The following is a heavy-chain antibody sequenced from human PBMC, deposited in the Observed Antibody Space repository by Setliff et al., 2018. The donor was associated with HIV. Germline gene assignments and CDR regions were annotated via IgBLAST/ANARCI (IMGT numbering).Heavy chain of an antibody. D-gene: IGHD2-15*01. CDR3: ARKLLTRPNYYGMDV. Sequence: PGGSLRLSCEASGFTFKSYSINWVRQAPGQGLEWVSSISSSSSYIYYADSVKGRFTISRDNAKNSLYLQMNSLRAEDTAVYYCARKLLTRPNYYGMDVWGQGTTVTVSS. CDR1: GFTFKSYS. V-gene: IGHV3-21*01. CDR2: ISSSSSYI. J-gene: IGHJ6*02.